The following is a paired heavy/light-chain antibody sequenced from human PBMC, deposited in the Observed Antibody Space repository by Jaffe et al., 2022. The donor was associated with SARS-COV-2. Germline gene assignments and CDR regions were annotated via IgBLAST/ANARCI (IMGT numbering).Heavy chain of an antibody. CDR2: ISYDGTST. D-gene: IGHD3-9*01. V-gene: IGHV3-30*04. CDR1: GFTFNNYA. J-gene: IGHJ5*02. CDR3: ARGGILTGYSAMDP. Sequence: QVQLVESGGGVVQPGRSLRLSCAASGFTFNNYAMHWVRQAPGKGLKWVASISYDGTSTYYADSVKGRFTISRDNSKNTLYLQMNSLRAEDTAVYFCARGGILTGYSAMDPWGRGTLVTVSS.
Light chain of an antibody. CDR3: MQGTHWPLT. V-gene: IGKV2-30*01. J-gene: IGKJ4*01. CDR2: KVS. Sequence: DVVMTQSPLSLPVTLGQPASISCRSSQSLVYSDGNTYLNWFQQRPGQSPRRLIYKVSNRDSGVPDRFSGSGSGTDFTLKINRVEAEDVGVYYCMQGTHWPLTFGGGTKVEIK. CDR1: QSLVYSDGNTY.